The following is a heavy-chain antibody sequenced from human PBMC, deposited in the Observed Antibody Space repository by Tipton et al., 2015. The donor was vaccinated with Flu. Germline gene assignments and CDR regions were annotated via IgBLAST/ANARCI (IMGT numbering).Heavy chain of an antibody. D-gene: IGHD3-3*01. CDR2: ISAYNGNT. Sequence: QVQLVQSGAEVKKPGASVKVSCKASGYTFTSYGISWVRQAPGQGLEWMGWISAYNGNTNYAQKLQGRVTMTTDTSTSTAYMERGSLRSDDTAVYYCARAIFGVVEYYYYYGMDVWGQGTTVTVSS. CDR3: ARAIFGVVEYYYYYGMDV. J-gene: IGHJ6*02. CDR1: GYTFTSYG. V-gene: IGHV1-18*01.